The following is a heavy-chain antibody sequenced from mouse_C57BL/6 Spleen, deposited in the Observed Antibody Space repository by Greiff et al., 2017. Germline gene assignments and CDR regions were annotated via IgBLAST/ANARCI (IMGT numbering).Heavy chain of an antibody. CDR2: INPYNGGT. CDR3: ASSYDGSWYFDV. D-gene: IGHD2-3*01. V-gene: IGHV1-19*01. J-gene: IGHJ1*03. CDR1: GYTFTDYY. Sequence: EVQLQQSGPVLVKPGASVKMSCKASGYTFTDYYMNWVKQSHGKSLEWIGVINPYNGGTSYNRKFKGKATLTVDKSSSTAYMELNSLTSEDSAVYYCASSYDGSWYFDVWGTGTTVTVSS.